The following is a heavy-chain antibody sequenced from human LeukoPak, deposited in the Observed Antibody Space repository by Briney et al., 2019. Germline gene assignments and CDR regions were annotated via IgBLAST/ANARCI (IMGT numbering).Heavy chain of an antibody. D-gene: IGHD3-10*01. CDR2: ISGSGGST. V-gene: IGHV3-23*01. CDR3: ARFYGSGSYYLDY. CDR1: GFTVSSNY. Sequence: PGGSLRLSCAASGFTVSSNYMSWVRQAPGKGLEWVSAISGSGGSTYYADSVKGRFTISRDNSKNTLYLQMNSLRAEDTAVYYCARFYGSGSYYLDYWGQGTLVTVSS. J-gene: IGHJ4*02.